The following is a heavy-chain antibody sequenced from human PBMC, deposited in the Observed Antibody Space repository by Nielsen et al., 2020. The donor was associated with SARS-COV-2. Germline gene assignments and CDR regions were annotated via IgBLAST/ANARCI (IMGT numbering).Heavy chain of an antibody. CDR1: GGSISSGGYS. D-gene: IGHD3-16*01. V-gene: IGHV4-30-2*01. Sequence: TLSLTFAVSGGSISSGGYSWSWIRQQPGKGLEWLGYVYHSGRTYYNPSLKSRVTISVARSMNQFSLKLSSVPAADTAGYYCSRGGRITFGGADDAFDIWGQGTMVTVSS. CDR2: VYHSGRT. CDR3: SRGGRITFGGADDAFDI. J-gene: IGHJ3*02.